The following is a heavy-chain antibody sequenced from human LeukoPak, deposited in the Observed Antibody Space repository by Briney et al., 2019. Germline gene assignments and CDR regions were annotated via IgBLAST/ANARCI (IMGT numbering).Heavy chain of an antibody. CDR3: ARVPSSGWYDY. CDR1: GYTFTSYY. J-gene: IGHJ4*02. CDR2: INPSGGST. D-gene: IGHD6-19*01. Sequence: ASVKVSCKASGYTFTSYYMHWVRQAPGQGLEWMGIINPSGGSTSYAQKFQGRVTMTRDTSTSTVYMELSSLRTEDTAVYYCARVPSSGWYDYWGQGTLVTVSS. V-gene: IGHV1-46*01.